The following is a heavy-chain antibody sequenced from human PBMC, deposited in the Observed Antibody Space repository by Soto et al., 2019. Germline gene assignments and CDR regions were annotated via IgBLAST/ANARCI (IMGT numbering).Heavy chain of an antibody. J-gene: IGHJ5*02. CDR2: TNPNSGHT. Sequence: QVQLVQSGAEVKKPGASVKVSCKASGYAFTTYNINWVRQAPGQGLEWMGWTNPNSGHTGYAQKFQGRITMTRVTSINTAYMELSSLTSEDTAVYYCTRGHNWFAPWGQGTLVTVSS. CDR3: TRGHNWFAP. V-gene: IGHV1-8*01. CDR1: GYAFTTYN.